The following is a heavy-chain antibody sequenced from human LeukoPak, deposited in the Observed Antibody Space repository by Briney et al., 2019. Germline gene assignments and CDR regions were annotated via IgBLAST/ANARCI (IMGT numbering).Heavy chain of an antibody. CDR1: GGSISSGGYS. V-gene: IGHV4-30-2*01. CDR3: ARVWQLDYFDY. CDR2: INHSGST. J-gene: IGHJ4*02. D-gene: IGHD6-6*01. Sequence: SETLSLTCAVSGGSISSGGYSWSWIRQPPGKGLEWIGEINHSGSTNYNPSLKSRVTISVDTSKNQFSLKLSSVTAADTAVYYCARVWQLDYFDYWGQGTLVTVSS.